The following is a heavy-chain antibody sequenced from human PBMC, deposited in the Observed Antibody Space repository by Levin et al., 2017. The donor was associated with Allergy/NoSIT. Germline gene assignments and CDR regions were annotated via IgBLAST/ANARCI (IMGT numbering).Heavy chain of an antibody. CDR1: GGSISSSSYY. V-gene: IGHV4-39*01. CDR3: ARHITYSSGQIDY. J-gene: IGHJ4*02. CDR2: IYYSGST. Sequence: PSETLSLTCTVSGGSISSSSYYWGWIRQPPGKGLEWIGSIYYSGSTYYNPSLKSRVTISVDTSKNQFSLKLSSVTAADTAVYYCARHITYSSGQIDYWGQGTLVTVSS. D-gene: IGHD6-19*01.